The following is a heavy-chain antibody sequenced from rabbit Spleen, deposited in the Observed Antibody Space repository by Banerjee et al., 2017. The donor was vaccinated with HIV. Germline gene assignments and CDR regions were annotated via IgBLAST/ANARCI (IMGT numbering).Heavy chain of an antibody. J-gene: IGHJ6*01. D-gene: IGHD8-1*01. CDR2: FDPVFGST. CDR3: ARVGGVGGSYFAL. CDR1: GFPFSDKA. V-gene: IGHV1S47*01. Sequence: QEQLEASGGGLVKPEGSLTLTCKASGFPFSDKAVMCWVRQAPGKGLEWIGYFDPVFGSTYYASGVKGQFTISSHNAQNTLYLQLNSLTAADTATYFCARVGGVGGSYFALWGQGTLVTVS.